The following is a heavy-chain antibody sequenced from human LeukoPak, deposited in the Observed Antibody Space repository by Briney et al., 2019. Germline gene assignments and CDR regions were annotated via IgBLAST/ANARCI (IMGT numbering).Heavy chain of an antibody. V-gene: IGHV1-69*05. Sequence: SVQVSCKASGGTFSSYAISWVRRAPGQGLEWMGGIIPIFGTANYAQKFQGRVTITTDESTSTAYMELSSLRSEDTAVYYCARGERMIAARPDYYYYMDVWGKGTTVTVSS. CDR3: ARGERMIAARPDYYYYMDV. D-gene: IGHD6-6*01. J-gene: IGHJ6*03. CDR1: GGTFSSYA. CDR2: IIPIFGTA.